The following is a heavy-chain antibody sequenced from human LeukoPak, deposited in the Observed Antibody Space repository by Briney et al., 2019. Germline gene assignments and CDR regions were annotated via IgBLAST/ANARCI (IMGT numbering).Heavy chain of an antibody. CDR3: ARDPSHDSSGYYLDY. CDR2: IIPILGIA. Sequence: SVKVSCKASGGTFSSYTISWVRQAPGQGLEWMGRIIPILGIANYAQKFQGRVTITADKSTSTAYMELSSLRSEDTAVYYCARDPSHDSSGYYLDYWGQGTLVTVPS. J-gene: IGHJ4*02. V-gene: IGHV1-69*04. CDR1: GGTFSSYT. D-gene: IGHD3-22*01.